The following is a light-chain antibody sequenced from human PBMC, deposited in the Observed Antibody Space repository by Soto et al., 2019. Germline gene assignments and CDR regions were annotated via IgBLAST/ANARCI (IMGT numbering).Light chain of an antibody. Sequence: QSALTQPPSVSGAPGQRGTISCTGSGSNIGAGYDVHWYQQLPGTAPKLLIYANNNRPSGVPDRFSGSKSGTSASLAITGLQAEDEAGYYCQSYDSSLSGSVLGTGTKVTVL. J-gene: IGLJ1*01. CDR3: QSYDSSLSGSV. CDR2: ANN. CDR1: GSNIGAGYD. V-gene: IGLV1-40*01.